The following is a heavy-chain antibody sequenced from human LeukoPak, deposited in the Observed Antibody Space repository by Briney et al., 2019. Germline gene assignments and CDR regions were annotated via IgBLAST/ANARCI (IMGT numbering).Heavy chain of an antibody. J-gene: IGHJ4*02. CDR3: VRGDRRDY. CDR1: RFTFSTYT. V-gene: IGHV3-21*01. CDR2: ISDSVGAT. D-gene: IGHD2-21*01. Sequence: GGSLRLSCAASRFTFSTYTMNWVRQAPGKGLQWVSSISDSVGATFYADSLRGRFTISRDNAKNSLYLQMNSLTAEDTAVYYCVRGDRRDYWGQGTLVTVSS.